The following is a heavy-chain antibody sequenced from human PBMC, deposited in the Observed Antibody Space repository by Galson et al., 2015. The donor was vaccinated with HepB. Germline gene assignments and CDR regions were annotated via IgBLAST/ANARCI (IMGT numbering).Heavy chain of an antibody. J-gene: IGHJ4*02. CDR3: ARGLDDYGDMFDS. V-gene: IGHV4-59*11. CDR2: VLYSGAT. Sequence: SLTCTVSGASINEHNWSWIRQPPGKGPEWIANVLYSGATNYNPSLKRRVSISADTSKNKLSLKLRSATAADTAVYYCARGLDDYGDMFDSWGQGILVTVSS. D-gene: IGHD4-17*01. CDR1: GASINEHN.